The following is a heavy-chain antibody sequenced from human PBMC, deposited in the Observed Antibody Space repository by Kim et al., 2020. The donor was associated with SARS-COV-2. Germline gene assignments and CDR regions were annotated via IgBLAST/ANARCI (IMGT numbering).Heavy chain of an antibody. V-gene: IGHV1-69*13. Sequence: SVKVSCKASGGTFSSYAISWVRQAPGQGLEWMGGIIPIFGTANYAQKFQGRVTITADESTSTAYMELSSLRSEDTAVYYCARVVRDIVVVPAAILHYYYYGMDVWGQGTTVTVSS. CDR2: IIPIFGTA. CDR1: GGTFSSYA. J-gene: IGHJ6*02. D-gene: IGHD2-2*02. CDR3: ARVVRDIVVVPAAILHYYYYGMDV.